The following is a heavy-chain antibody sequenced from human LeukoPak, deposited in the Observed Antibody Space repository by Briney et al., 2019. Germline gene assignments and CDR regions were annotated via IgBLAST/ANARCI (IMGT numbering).Heavy chain of an antibody. CDR2: IRSKANSYAT. V-gene: IGHV3-73*01. Sequence: PGGSLRLSCAASGFTFSSYAMHWVRQASGKGLEWVGRIRSKANSYATAYAASVKGRFTFSRDDSKNTAYLQMNSLKTEDTAVYYCTSRGNYDSSGPLDYWGQGTLVTVSS. CDR1: GFTFSSYA. CDR3: TSRGNYDSSGPLDY. J-gene: IGHJ4*02. D-gene: IGHD3-22*01.